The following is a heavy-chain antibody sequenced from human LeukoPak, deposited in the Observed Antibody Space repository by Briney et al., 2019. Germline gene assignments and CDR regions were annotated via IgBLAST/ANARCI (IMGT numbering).Heavy chain of an antibody. D-gene: IGHD6-6*01. J-gene: IGHJ4*02. V-gene: IGHV1-2*02. CDR1: GYTFTGYY. Sequence: ASVKVSCKASGYTFTGYYMHWVRQAPGQGLEWMGWINPNSGGTNYARKFQGRVTMTRDTSISTAYMELSRLRSDDTAVYYCARARGLAARPPDYWGQGTLVTVSS. CDR3: ARARGLAARPPDY. CDR2: INPNSGGT.